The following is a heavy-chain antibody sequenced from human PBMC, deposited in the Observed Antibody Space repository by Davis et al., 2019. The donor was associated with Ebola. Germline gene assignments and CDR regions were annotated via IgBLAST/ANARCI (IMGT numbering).Heavy chain of an antibody. Sequence: SVKVSCKASGGTFSSYTISWVRQAPGQGLKWMGRIIPILGIANYAQKFQGRVTITADKSTSTAYMEVGSLTSDDTGVYYCARAQFPTTSDHWGQGTLVTVSS. CDR2: IIPILGIA. J-gene: IGHJ4*02. V-gene: IGHV1-69*02. D-gene: IGHD1-1*01. CDR1: GGTFSSYT. CDR3: ARAQFPTTSDH.